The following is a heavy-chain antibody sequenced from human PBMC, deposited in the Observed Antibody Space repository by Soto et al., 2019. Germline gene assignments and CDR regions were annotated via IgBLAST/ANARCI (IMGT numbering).Heavy chain of an antibody. V-gene: IGHV1-18*01. Sequence: QVQLVQSGAEVKKPGASVKVSCKASGYTFTSYGISWGRQAPGQGLEWMGWISAYNGNTNYAQKLQGRVTMTTDTSTSTAYMELRSLGSDDTAVYYCARGVNGYDFYYYYYMDVWGKGTTVTVSS. CDR3: ARGVNGYDFYYYYYMDV. CDR2: ISAYNGNT. J-gene: IGHJ6*03. D-gene: IGHD5-12*01. CDR1: GYTFTSYG.